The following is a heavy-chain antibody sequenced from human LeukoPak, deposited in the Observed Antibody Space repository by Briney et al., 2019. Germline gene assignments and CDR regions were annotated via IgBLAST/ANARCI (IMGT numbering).Heavy chain of an antibody. CDR3: ANAAEPGYFDY. J-gene: IGHJ4*02. Sequence: SVKVSCKASGGTFSSYAISWVRQAPGQGLEWMGGIISIFGTANYAQKFQGRVTITADKSTSTAYMELSSLRSEDTAVYYCANAAEPGYFDYWGQGTLVTVSS. D-gene: IGHD6-25*01. CDR1: GGTFSSYA. V-gene: IGHV1-69*06. CDR2: IISIFGTA.